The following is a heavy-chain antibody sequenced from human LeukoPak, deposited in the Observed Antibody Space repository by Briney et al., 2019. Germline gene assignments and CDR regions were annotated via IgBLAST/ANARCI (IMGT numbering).Heavy chain of an antibody. CDR2: IDPSDSYT. J-gene: IGHJ4*02. Sequence: GESLKISCKASGYSFTSYWISWVRQMPGKGLEWMGRIDPSDSYTNYSPSFQGHVTISADKSISTAYPQWSSLKASDTAMYYCARLEGSSWNFDYWGQGTLVTVSS. V-gene: IGHV5-10-1*01. CDR3: ARLEGSSWNFDY. CDR1: GYSFTSYW. D-gene: IGHD6-13*01.